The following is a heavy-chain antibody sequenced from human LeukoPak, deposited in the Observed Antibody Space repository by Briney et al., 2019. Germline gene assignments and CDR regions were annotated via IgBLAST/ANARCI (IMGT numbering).Heavy chain of an antibody. J-gene: IGHJ4*02. CDR3: AKQLGYCSDGSCYFPY. CDR1: GFTFSSSA. V-gene: IGHV3-23*01. CDR2: ISNNGGYT. Sequence: QPGGSLRLSCAASGFTFSSSAMSWVRQAPGKGLEWVSAISNNGGYTYYADSVQGRFTISRDNSKSTLCLQMNSLRAEDTAVYYCAKQLGYCSDGSCYFPYWGQGTPVTVSS. D-gene: IGHD2-15*01.